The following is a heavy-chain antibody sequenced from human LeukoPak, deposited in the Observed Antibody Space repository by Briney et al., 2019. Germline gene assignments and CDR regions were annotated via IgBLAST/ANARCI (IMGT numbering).Heavy chain of an antibody. V-gene: IGHV1-2*02. CDR3: ARVVVAAKGFDP. CDR2: INPNSGGT. D-gene: IGHD2-15*01. J-gene: IGHJ5*02. Sequence: GASVKVSCKASGYTFTGYYMHWVRQAPGQGLEWMGWINPNSGGTNYAQKFQGRVTMARDTSISTAYMELSRLRSDDTAVYYCARVVVAAKGFDPWGQGTLVTVSS. CDR1: GYTFTGYY.